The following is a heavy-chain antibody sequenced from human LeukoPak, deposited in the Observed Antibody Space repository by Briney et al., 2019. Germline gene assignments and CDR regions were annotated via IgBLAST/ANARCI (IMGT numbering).Heavy chain of an antibody. V-gene: IGHV3-33*01. CDR1: GFTFSSYG. Sequence: GGSLRLSCAASGFTFSSYGMHWVRQAPGKGLEWVAAIWYDGSNKYYADSVKGRFTISRDNSKNTLYLQMNSLRAEDTAVYYCARSPPADYSSSWYFPSVYYFDYWGQGTLVTVSS. J-gene: IGHJ4*02. D-gene: IGHD6-13*01. CDR2: IWYDGSNK. CDR3: ARSPPADYSSSWYFPSVYYFDY.